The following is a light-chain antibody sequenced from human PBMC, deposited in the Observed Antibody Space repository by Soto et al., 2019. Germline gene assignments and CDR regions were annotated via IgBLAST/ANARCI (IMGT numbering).Light chain of an antibody. CDR3: QQGSNWPPGLN. Sequence: EIVLTQSPATLSLSPGERATLSCRASQSVSSYLAWYQQKPGQAPRLLIYDASNRATGIPARFSGSGSGTDFTLTISSLEPEDFAVYYCQQGSNWPPGLNFGGGTKVEIK. CDR1: QSVSSY. CDR2: DAS. V-gene: IGKV3-11*01. J-gene: IGKJ4*01.